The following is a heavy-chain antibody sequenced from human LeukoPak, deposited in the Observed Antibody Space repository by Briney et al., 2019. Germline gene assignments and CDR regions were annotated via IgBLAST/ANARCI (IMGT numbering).Heavy chain of an antibody. Sequence: PSETLSLTCTVSGGSISSSSYYWGWIRQPPGKGLEWIGSIYYSGSTNYNPSLKSRVTISVDTSKNQFSLKLSSVTAADTAVYYCARGSRPVYNLLTGKRYFDYWGQGTLLTVSS. V-gene: IGHV4-39*07. D-gene: IGHD3-9*01. J-gene: IGHJ4*02. CDR1: GGSISSSSYY. CDR3: ARGSRPVYNLLTGKRYFDY. CDR2: IYYSGST.